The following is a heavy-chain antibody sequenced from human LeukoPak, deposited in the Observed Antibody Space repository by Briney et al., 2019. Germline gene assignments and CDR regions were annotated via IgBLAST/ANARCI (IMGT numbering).Heavy chain of an antibody. V-gene: IGHV4-38-2*02. CDR2: IYHSGST. CDR1: GYSISSGYF. Sequence: SETLSLTCTVSGYSISSGYFWDWIRQPPGKGLEWIGSIYHSGSTYYNPSLKSRVTISVDTSKNQFSLKLSSVTAADTAVYYCARQARTITMVRGVIIGGFDYWGQGTLVTVSS. D-gene: IGHD3-10*01. J-gene: IGHJ4*02. CDR3: ARQARTITMVRGVIIGGFDY.